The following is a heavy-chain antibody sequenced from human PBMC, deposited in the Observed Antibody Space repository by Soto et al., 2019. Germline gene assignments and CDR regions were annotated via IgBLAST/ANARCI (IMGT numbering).Heavy chain of an antibody. V-gene: IGHV6-1*01. CDR2: TYYRSKWYN. Sequence: PSQTLSLTCAISGDSVSTNGAAWNWIRQSPSRGLEWLGRTYYRSKWYNDYAVSVKSRITINPDTSKSQFSLQLNSVTPEDTAVYYCARDKHDYFNRGIGFDPWGQGILVTVSS. CDR3: ARDKHDYFNRGIGFDP. CDR1: GDSVSTNGAA. D-gene: IGHD4-17*01. J-gene: IGHJ5*02.